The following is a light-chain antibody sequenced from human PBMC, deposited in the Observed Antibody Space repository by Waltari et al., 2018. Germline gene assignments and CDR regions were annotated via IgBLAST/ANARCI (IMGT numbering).Light chain of an antibody. CDR2: EVS. CDR3: SSYTTSSIPGV. V-gene: IGLV2-14*01. CDR1: SSDVGAYNY. J-gene: IGLJ1*01. Sequence: QSALTQPASVSGSPGQSITISCTGTSSDVGAYNYVSWYQHHPGKAPKFLIYEVSNRPSGVSNRFSGAKAGNTASLTISGLQAEDEADYYCSSYTTSSIPGVFGTGTKVTVL.